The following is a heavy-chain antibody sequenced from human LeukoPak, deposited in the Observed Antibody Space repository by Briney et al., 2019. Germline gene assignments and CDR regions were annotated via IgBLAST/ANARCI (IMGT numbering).Heavy chain of an antibody. CDR2: IKQEGSEN. J-gene: IGHJ4*02. D-gene: IGHD2-21*02. CDR3: ARDSAYCGGDCYTDDDY. CDR1: GFTFSSYW. V-gene: IGHV3-7*01. Sequence: GGSLRLSCAASGFTFSSYWMSWVRQAPGKGLEWVANIKQEGSENYYVYSVKGRFTISRDNANNSLYMQMNSLRAEDTAVYYCARDSAYCGGDCYTDDDYWGQGTLVTVSS.